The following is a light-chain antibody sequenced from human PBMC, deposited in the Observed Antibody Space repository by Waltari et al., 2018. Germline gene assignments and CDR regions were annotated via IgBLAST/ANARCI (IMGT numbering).Light chain of an antibody. CDR3: QQYNDWPFT. CDR2: AAS. V-gene: IGKV3-20*01. Sequence: EIVLTQSPGALSLSPGERATLSCRASQSVSSNYIAWYQQKPGQAPRLLIYAASMRATGIPDRFSGSGSGTDFTLTIRRLETEDFAVYYCQQYNDWPFTFGPGTKVDFK. CDR1: QSVSSNY. J-gene: IGKJ3*01.